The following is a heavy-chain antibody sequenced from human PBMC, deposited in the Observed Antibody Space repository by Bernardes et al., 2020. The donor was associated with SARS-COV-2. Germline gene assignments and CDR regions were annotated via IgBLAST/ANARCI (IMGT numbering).Heavy chain of an antibody. CDR1: GGSISSSYY. CDR3: ARPFYYDSSAYFRPGDGFDI. J-gene: IGHJ3*02. CDR2: IYYSGSS. D-gene: IGHD3-22*01. V-gene: IGHV4-39*01. Sequence: SETLSLTCTVSGGSISSSYYWGWIRQPPGKGLEWIGSIYYSGSSTYYNPSLRSRVTISVDTSKNRFSLRLSSVTAADTAVYYCARPFYYDSSAYFRPGDGFDIWGQGTLVTVSS.